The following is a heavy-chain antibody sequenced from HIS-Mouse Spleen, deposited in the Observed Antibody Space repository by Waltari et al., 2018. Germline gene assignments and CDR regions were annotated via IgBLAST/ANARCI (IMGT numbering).Heavy chain of an antibody. CDR1: GYTFTSYY. D-gene: IGHD6-13*01. CDR2: INPRVGST. J-gene: IGHJ3*02. V-gene: IGHV1-46*03. CDR3: ARGSGYSSSWDAFDI. Sequence: QVQLVQSGAEVKKPGASVKVSCKASGYTFTSYYMHWVRQAPGQGLGWMGIINPRVGSTSYAQKFQGRVTMTRDTSTSTVYMELSSLRSEDTAVYYCARGSGYSSSWDAFDIWGQGTMVTVSS.